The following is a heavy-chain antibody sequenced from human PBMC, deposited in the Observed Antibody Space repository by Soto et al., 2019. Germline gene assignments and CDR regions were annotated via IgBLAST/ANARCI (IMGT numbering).Heavy chain of an antibody. J-gene: IGHJ4*02. CDR1: GFPFSIYA. Sequence: QPGGSLRLSCAASGFPFSIYAMSLVRQAPGKGLEWVSAISVSGGSTYYADSVKGRFTISRDNSKNTLYLQMNSLRAEDTAVYYCAKRMTTVKLAYYFDYWGQGTLFTVSS. D-gene: IGHD4-4*01. V-gene: IGHV3-23*01. CDR3: AKRMTTVKLAYYFDY. CDR2: ISVSGGST.